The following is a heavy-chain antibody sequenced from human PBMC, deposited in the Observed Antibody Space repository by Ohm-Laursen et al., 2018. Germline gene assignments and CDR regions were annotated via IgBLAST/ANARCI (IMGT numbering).Heavy chain of an antibody. V-gene: IGHV4-31*03. D-gene: IGHD3-16*02. J-gene: IGHJ5*02. CDR3: ARFIAWFDP. Sequence: SQTLSLTCTVSGGSISRGSSYWSWIRQHPGKGLEWIGYIYYSGSTYYNPSLRSRLTVSVDTSKNQFSLKLSSVTAADTAVYYCARFIAWFDPWGQGTLVTVSS. CDR1: GGSISRGSSY. CDR2: IYYSGST.